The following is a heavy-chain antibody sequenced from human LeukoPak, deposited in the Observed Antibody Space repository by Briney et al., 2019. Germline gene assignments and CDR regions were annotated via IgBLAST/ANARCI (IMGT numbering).Heavy chain of an antibody. V-gene: IGHV4-39*07. D-gene: IGHD3-22*01. CDR1: GGSISSNSYY. CDR3: AKGEGYYDPGGMDV. J-gene: IGHJ6*02. CDR2: IYYSGST. Sequence: SETLSLTCTVSGGSISSNSYYWGWIRQPPGKGLEWIGSIYYSGSTYYNPSLKSRVTISVDTSKNQFSLKLSSVTAADTAVYYCAKGEGYYDPGGMDVWGQGTTVTVSS.